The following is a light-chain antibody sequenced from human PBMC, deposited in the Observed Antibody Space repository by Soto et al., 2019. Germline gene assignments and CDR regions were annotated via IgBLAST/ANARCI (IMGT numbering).Light chain of an antibody. CDR3: TSYRSSSTLGLV. J-gene: IGLJ2*01. V-gene: IGLV2-14*01. CDR2: DVS. Sequence: QSALTQPASASGSPGQSITISCTGTSSDIGTYRYVAWYQQYPGKAPKLMIYDVSNRPSGVSNRFSGSKSGNTASLTISGLQAEDEADDYCTSYRSSSTLGLVFGGRTQLTVL. CDR1: SSDIGTYRY.